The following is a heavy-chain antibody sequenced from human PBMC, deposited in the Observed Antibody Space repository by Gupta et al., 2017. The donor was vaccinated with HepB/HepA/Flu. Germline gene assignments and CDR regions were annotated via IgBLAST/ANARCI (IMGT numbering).Heavy chain of an antibody. J-gene: IGHJ6*04. CDR3: ARDMAELYSSGLLDV. D-gene: IGHD6-19*01. CDR2: IWYDGSNK. CDR1: GFPFSSYG. Sequence: QVQLVESGGGVVQPGRSLRLSCAASGFPFSSYGMHWVRQAPGKGLEWVAVIWYDGSNKYYADSVKGRFTISRDNSKNTLYLPMNSLRAEDTAVYYCARDMAELYSSGLLDVWGKGTTVTVSS. V-gene: IGHV3-33*01.